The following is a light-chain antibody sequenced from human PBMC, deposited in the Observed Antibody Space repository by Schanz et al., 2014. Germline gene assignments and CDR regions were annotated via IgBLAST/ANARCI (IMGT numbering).Light chain of an antibody. CDR3: ATWDDSPSAWL. CDR2: SNS. J-gene: IGLJ3*02. Sequence: QSVLTQPPSVSGAPGQRVTISCTGSSSNIGAGYEVHWYQQLPGTAPKLLMYSNSNRPSGVPDRFSGSKSGTSASLAISGLQSEEEGDYFCATWDDSPSAWLFGRGTKLTVL. CDR1: SSNIGAGYE. V-gene: IGLV1-40*01.